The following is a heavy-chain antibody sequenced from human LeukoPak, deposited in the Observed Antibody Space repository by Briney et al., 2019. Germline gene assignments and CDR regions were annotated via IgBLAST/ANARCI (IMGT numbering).Heavy chain of an antibody. J-gene: IGHJ6*02. V-gene: IGHV4-59*01. Sequence: SETLSLTCAVSGGSISSYYWSWIRQPPGKGLEWIGYIYYSGSTNYNPSLKSRVTISVDTSKNQFSLKLSSVTAADTAVYYCARDKGGLRGYYYYYGMDAWGQGTTVTVSS. CDR2: IYYSGST. CDR1: GGSISSYY. D-gene: IGHD3-16*01. CDR3: ARDKGGLRGYYYYYGMDA.